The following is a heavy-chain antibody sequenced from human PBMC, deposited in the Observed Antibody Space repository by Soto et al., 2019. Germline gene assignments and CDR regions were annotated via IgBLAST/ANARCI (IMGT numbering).Heavy chain of an antibody. CDR1: GYSFTAYY. J-gene: IGHJ6*02. Sequence: ASVKVSCKSSGYSFTAYYIHWVRQAPGQGLEWMGWINPNSRDTNNAHKFQGRVTMTRDASTRTAYMELSRLRFDDAAVYFCARERYQVISDGMDVWGQGTTVTVSS. CDR2: INPNSRDT. CDR3: ARERYQVISDGMDV. V-gene: IGHV1-2*02. D-gene: IGHD2-2*01.